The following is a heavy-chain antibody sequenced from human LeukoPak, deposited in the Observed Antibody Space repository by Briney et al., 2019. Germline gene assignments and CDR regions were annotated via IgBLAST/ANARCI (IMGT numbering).Heavy chain of an antibody. Sequence: PGGSLRHSCAASGFTFSSYGMHWVRQAPGKGLEWVAVISYDGSNKYYADSVKGRFTISRDNSKNTLYLQMNSLRAEDTAVYYCAKDQSYSSSAEFDYWGQGTLVTVSS. CDR2: ISYDGSNK. V-gene: IGHV3-30*18. CDR1: GFTFSSYG. CDR3: AKDQSYSSSAEFDY. D-gene: IGHD6-13*01. J-gene: IGHJ4*02.